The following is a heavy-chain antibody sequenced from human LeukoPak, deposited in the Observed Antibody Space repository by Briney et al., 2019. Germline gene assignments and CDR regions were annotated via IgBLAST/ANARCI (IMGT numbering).Heavy chain of an antibody. J-gene: IGHJ5*01. D-gene: IGHD3-16*02. CDR1: GGSISSSHW. Sequence: PSETLSLTCTVSGGSISSSHWWSWVRQPPGKGLEWIGDIYHSGSNNCNPSLKSRVTILVDKSKNQFSLKLSSVTAADTAVYYCARAYQPLGGLSFPDSWGQGTLVTVSS. CDR2: IYHSGSN. V-gene: IGHV4-4*02. CDR3: ARAYQPLGGLSFPDS.